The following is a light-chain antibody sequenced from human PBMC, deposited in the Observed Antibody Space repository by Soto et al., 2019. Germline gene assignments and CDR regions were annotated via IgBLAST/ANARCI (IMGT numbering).Light chain of an antibody. Sequence: EIVRTQSLATLSVSPGSRATLSCRASQSVRSNLAWYQQKPAQAPRLLISGASTRATAIPVRFSGSGSGTDFTLTIRRLEPEDSSVYHYQQHATTFGQGTKVDIK. CDR3: QQHATT. CDR2: GAS. J-gene: IGKJ1*01. V-gene: IGKV3-15*01. CDR1: QSVRSN.